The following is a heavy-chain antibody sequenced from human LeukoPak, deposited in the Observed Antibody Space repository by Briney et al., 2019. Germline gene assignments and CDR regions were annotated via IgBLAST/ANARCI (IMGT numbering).Heavy chain of an antibody. CDR1: GGSISSGSYY. CDR2: IYTSGST. V-gene: IGHV4-61*02. Sequence: SETLSLTCTVSGGSISSGSYYWSWIRQPAGKGLEWIGRIYTSGSTNYNPSLKSRVTISVDTSKNQFSLKLSSVTAADTAVYYCARGPGGIHNGSGSQNYDYWGQGTLVTVSS. D-gene: IGHD3-10*01. J-gene: IGHJ4*02. CDR3: ARGPGGIHNGSGSQNYDY.